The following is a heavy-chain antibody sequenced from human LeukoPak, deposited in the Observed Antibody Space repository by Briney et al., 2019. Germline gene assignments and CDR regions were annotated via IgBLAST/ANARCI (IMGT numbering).Heavy chain of an antibody. CDR3: ATGTWISGNYYNFDY. J-gene: IGHJ4*02. V-gene: IGHV4-39*07. CDR1: GASISGSGYY. CDR2: IYYSGTT. Sequence: SETLSLTCAVSGASISGSGYYLGWIRQPPGKGLEWIGSIYYSGTTHYNPSLKSRVTISADTSNNQFSLKLNSVTAADTAVYYCATGTWISGNYYNFDYWGQGILVTVSS. D-gene: IGHD1-26*01.